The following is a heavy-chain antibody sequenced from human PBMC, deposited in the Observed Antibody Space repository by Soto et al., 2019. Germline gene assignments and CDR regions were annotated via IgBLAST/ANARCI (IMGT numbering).Heavy chain of an antibody. CDR1: GFTFSDYY. V-gene: IGHV3-11*01. J-gene: IGHJ3*02. Sequence: PGGSLRLSCAASGFTFSDYYMSWIRQAPGKGLEWVSYISSSGSTIYYADSVKGRFTISRDNAKNSLYLQMNSLRAEDTAVYYCASTYRYYYDSSSHDAFDIWGQGTMVTVSS. CDR3: ASTYRYYYDSSSHDAFDI. D-gene: IGHD3-22*01. CDR2: ISSSGSTI.